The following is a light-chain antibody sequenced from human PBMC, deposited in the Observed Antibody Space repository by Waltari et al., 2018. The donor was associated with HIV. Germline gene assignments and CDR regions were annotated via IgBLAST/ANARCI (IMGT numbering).Light chain of an antibody. V-gene: IGKV1-5*03. Sequence: DIQMTQSPSILSASVGDRVTITCRASQSIHMWLAWYQQKSGKAPNVLIYKASTLVSGVPSRFSGSGSGTEFTLTITSLQPDDFATYSCQDYDTQYHKFGQGTKV. CDR3: QDYDTQYHK. CDR1: QSIHMW. CDR2: KAS. J-gene: IGKJ1*01.